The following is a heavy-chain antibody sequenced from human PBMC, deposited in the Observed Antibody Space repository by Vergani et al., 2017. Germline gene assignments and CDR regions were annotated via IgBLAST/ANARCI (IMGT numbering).Heavy chain of an antibody. Sequence: QVQLQESGPGLVKPSQTLSLTCTVSGGSFSTGGQSWTWLRQSAGKGLEWIGRIYHSGSTYYNPSLKSRVTISVDTSKNQFSLKLSSVTAADTAVYYCARLTVVVPAASYYFDYWGQGTLVTVSS. CDR2: IYHSGST. D-gene: IGHD2-2*01. CDR1: GGSFSTGGQS. CDR3: ARLTVVVPAASYYFDY. J-gene: IGHJ4*02. V-gene: IGHV4-61*02.